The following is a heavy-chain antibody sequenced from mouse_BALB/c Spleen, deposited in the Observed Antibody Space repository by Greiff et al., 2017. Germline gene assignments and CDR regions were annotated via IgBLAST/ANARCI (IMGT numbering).Heavy chain of an antibody. V-gene: IGHV3-2*02. CDR1: GYSITSDYA. D-gene: IGHD2-10*02. J-gene: IGHJ2*01. CDR3: ASSISLFDY. CDR2: ISYSGST. Sequence: EVMLVESGPGLVKPSQSLSLTCTVTGYSITSDYAWNWIRQFPGNKLEWMGYISYSGSTSYNPSLKSRISITRDTSKNQFFLQLNSVTTEDTATYYCASSISLFDYWGQGTTLTVSS.